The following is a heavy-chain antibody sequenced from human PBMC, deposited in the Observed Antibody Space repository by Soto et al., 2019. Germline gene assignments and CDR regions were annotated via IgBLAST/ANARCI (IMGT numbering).Heavy chain of an antibody. Sequence: EVQLVASGGGFVQPGRSLRLSCAASGFTFDDYAMHWVRQAPGKGLEWVSGISWNSGSIGYADSVKGRFTISSANAKNSLSLQMNSLRAEDTALYYCAKDWSGGSSLYDAFDIWGRGTMVTVSS. CDR1: GFTFDDYA. V-gene: IGHV3-9*01. CDR2: ISWNSGSI. D-gene: IGHD2-15*01. CDR3: AKDWSGGSSLYDAFDI. J-gene: IGHJ3*02.